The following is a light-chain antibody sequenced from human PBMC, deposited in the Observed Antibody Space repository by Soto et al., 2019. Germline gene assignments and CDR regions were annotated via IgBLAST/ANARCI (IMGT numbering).Light chain of an antibody. CDR2: VDS. J-gene: IGLJ1*01. CDR1: NIEGKS. V-gene: IGLV3-21*02. CDR3: QVWDTISDHYV. Sequence: SYELTQPPSVSVAPGQTARITCGGNNIEGKSVHWYQQRPGQAPVLVIYVDSDRPSGIPDRFSASTSGNTAALTISRVEAGDEADYYCQVWDTISDHYVFGCGTKVTVL.